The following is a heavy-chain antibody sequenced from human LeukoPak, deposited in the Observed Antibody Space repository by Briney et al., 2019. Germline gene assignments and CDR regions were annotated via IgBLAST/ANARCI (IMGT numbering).Heavy chain of an antibody. CDR1: GFTFSSYV. CDR2: ISGSGGTT. CDR3: ARARSSYGYGDAFDI. D-gene: IGHD5-18*01. J-gene: IGHJ3*02. V-gene: IGHV3-23*01. Sequence: GGSLRLSCAASGFTFSSYVMSWVRQAPGKGPEWVSGISGSGGTTYYADSVKGRFTISRDNAKNTLYLQMNSLRAEDTAVYYCARARSSYGYGDAFDIWGQGTMVTVSS.